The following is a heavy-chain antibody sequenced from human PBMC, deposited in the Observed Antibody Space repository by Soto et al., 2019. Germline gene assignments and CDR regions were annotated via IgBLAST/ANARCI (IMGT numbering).Heavy chain of an antibody. Sequence: EVQLWESGGGLVQPGGSLRLSCAVSGFTFRSSPMSWVRRAPGKGLEWVSGINGGDDSEHYVDSVRGRFTIIRDNSKNLLLLQMNSLRVEDTAIYSCTKDSHWVIISPTHDHWGQGTQVTVSS. CDR1: GFTFRSSP. J-gene: IGHJ4*02. CDR3: TKDSHWVIISPTHDH. V-gene: IGHV3-23*01. D-gene: IGHD3-16*01. CDR2: INGGDDSE.